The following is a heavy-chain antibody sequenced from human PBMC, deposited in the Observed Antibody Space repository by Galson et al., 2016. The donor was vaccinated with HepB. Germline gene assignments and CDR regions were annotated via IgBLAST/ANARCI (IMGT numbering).Heavy chain of an antibody. J-gene: IGHJ5*02. CDR2: MFYSGDT. V-gene: IGHV4-59*01. CDR3: AREGIGSGSYGWFDP. D-gene: IGHD3-10*01. Sequence: SETLSLTCNVSGGSTNNSYWNWIRQPPGKGLEWIGHMFYSGDTNYNPSLKSRVTISLDTSKNQLFLKLSSVTAADTAFYYCAREGIGSGSYGWFDPWGQGILVTVSS. CDR1: GGSTNNSY.